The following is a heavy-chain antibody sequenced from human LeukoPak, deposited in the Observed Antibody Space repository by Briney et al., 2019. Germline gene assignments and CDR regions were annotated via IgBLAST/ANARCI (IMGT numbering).Heavy chain of an antibody. Sequence: PGGSLRLSCAASGFTFSSYSMNWVRQAPGKGLEWVSSISSSSSYIYYADSVKGRFTISRDNAKNSLYLPMNSLRAEDTAVYYCARDLGGVDTAMVTGLDYWGQGTLVTVSS. D-gene: IGHD5-18*01. J-gene: IGHJ4*02. CDR1: GFTFSSYS. CDR2: ISSSSSYI. CDR3: ARDLGGVDTAMVTGLDY. V-gene: IGHV3-21*01.